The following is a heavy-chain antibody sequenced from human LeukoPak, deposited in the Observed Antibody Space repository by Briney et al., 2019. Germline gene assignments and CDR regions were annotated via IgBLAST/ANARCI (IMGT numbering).Heavy chain of an antibody. V-gene: IGHV1-18*01. D-gene: IGHD2/OR15-2a*01. Sequence: ASVKVSCKASGYTFTSYGISWVRQAPGQGVEWMGWISAYNGNKNYARKLQGRVTMTTDTSKSTAYMELRSLRSDDTAVYYCARPFDVLDAFDIWGQGTMVTVSS. CDR3: ARPFDVLDAFDI. CDR1: GYTFTSYG. CDR2: ISAYNGNK. J-gene: IGHJ3*02.